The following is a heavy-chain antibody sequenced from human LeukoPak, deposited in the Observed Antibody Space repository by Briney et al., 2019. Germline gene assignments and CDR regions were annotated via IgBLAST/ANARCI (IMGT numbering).Heavy chain of an antibody. D-gene: IGHD4-17*01. CDR1: GYSISSGNY. CDR3: AGSTDDYGDPISFDY. J-gene: IGHJ4*02. CDR2: IYHSGST. V-gene: IGHV4-38-2*01. Sequence: SETLSLTCAVSGYSISSGNYWGWIRQPPGKGLEWIGSIYHSGSTYYNPSLKSRVTISVDTSKNQFSLKLSSVTAADTAVYYCAGSTDDYGDPISFDYWGQGTLVTVSS.